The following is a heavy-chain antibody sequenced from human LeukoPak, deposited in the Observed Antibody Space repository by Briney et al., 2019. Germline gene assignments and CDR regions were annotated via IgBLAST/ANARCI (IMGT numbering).Heavy chain of an antibody. CDR1: GFTFSSYD. CDR2: IGTAGDT. CDR3: ARERPGPPGTDV. Sequence: GGSLRLSCAASGFTFSSYDMHWVRQATGQGLEWVSAIGTAGDTYYPGSVKGRFTISRENAKNSLYLQMNSLRAGDTAVYYCARERPGPPGTDVWGPGTTVTVSS. D-gene: IGHD6-6*01. J-gene: IGHJ6*02. V-gene: IGHV3-13*04.